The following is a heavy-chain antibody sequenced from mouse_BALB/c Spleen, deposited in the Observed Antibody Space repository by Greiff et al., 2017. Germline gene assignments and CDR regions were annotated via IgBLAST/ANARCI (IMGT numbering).Heavy chain of an antibody. Sequence: QVQLQQPGAELVKPGASVKLSCKASGYTFTSYWMHWVKQRPGQGLEWIGEIDPSDSYTNYNQKFKGKATLTVDKSSSTAYMQLSSLTSEDSAVYYCARGRGLSAMDYWGQGTSVTVSS. CDR3: ARGRGLSAMDY. J-gene: IGHJ4*01. D-gene: IGHD6-1*01. CDR1: GYTFTSYW. V-gene: IGHV1-69*02. CDR2: IDPSDSYT.